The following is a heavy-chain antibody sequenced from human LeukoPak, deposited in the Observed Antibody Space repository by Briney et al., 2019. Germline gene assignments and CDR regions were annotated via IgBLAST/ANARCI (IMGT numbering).Heavy chain of an antibody. CDR2: ISAYNGNT. D-gene: IGHD3-10*01. V-gene: IGHV1-18*01. J-gene: IGHJ6*03. Sequence: ASVKVSRKASGYTFTSYGISWVRQAPGQGLEWMGWISAYNGNTNYAQKLQGRVTMTTDTSTSTAYMELRSLRSDDTAVYYCARSVLLWFGELFGYYYYMDVWGKGTTVTISS. CDR1: GYTFTSYG. CDR3: ARSVLLWFGELFGYYYYMDV.